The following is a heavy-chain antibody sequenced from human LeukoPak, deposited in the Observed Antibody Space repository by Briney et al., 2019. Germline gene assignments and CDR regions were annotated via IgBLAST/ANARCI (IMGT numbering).Heavy chain of an antibody. CDR1: GGTFSSYA. D-gene: IGHD4-17*01. J-gene: IGHJ4*02. CDR3: ARDSPRGDYGDYASDPSQYYFGY. CDR2: IIPIFGTA. Sequence: ASVKVSCKASGGTFSSYAISWVRQAPGQGLEWMGGIIPIFGTANYAQKFQGRVTITTDESTSTAYMELSSLRSEDTAVYYCARDSPRGDYGDYASDPSQYYFGYWGQGTLVTVSS. V-gene: IGHV1-69*05.